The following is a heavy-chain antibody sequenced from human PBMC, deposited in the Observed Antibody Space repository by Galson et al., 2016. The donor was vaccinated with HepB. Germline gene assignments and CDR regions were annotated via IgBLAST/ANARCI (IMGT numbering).Heavy chain of an antibody. V-gene: IGHV1-69*13. Sequence: SVKVSCKASGGTFTNYGFSWVRQAPGQGLERMGAIIPMFGTRNYARKFHGRVTLTADEPTTTAYMELSSLKSEDTAVYYCATDSRVTGTNFHFDPWGQGTLVTVSS. J-gene: IGHJ5*02. CDR1: GGTFTNYG. D-gene: IGHD1-20*01. CDR3: ATDSRVTGTNFHFDP. CDR2: IIPMFGTR.